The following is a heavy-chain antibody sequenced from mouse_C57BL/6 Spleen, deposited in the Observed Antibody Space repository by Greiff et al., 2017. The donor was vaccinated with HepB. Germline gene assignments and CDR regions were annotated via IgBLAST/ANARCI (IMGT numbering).Heavy chain of an antibody. V-gene: IGHV3-6*01. CDR1: GYSITSGYY. J-gene: IGHJ2*01. D-gene: IGHD4-1*01. Sequence: DVQLQESGPGLVKPSQSLSLTCSVTGYSITSGYYWNWIRQFPGNNLEWMGYISYDGSNNYNPSLKNRISITRDTSKNQFFLKLNSVTTEDTATYDWARGANWYYCDYWGQGTTLTVSS. CDR2: ISYDGSN. CDR3: ARGANWYYCDY.